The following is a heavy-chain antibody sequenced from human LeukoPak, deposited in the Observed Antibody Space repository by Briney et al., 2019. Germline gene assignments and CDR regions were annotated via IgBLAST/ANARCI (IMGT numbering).Heavy chain of an antibody. CDR2: INQDGGTK. CDR1: GFSFTSYW. D-gene: IGHD4-17*01. J-gene: IGHJ4*02. CDR3: ARDRSRSGADEFDY. Sequence: GGSLRLSCVASGFSFTSYWMSWVRQAPGKGLEFVANINQDGGTKNYVDSVKGRFTISRDNAENSLYLQMNSLRAEDTAVYYCARDRSRSGADEFDYWGQGTLVTVSS. V-gene: IGHV3-7*01.